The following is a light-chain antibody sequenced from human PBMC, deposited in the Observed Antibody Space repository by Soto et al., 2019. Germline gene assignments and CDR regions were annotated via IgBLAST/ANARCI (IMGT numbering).Light chain of an antibody. CDR2: ATS. J-gene: IGKJ2*03. Sequence: EIVLTQSPGSLSLSPGEGATLSCRVSQSVSTTYLAWYQLKPGQAPRLVIYATSSRAAGIPDRFRGSGSGTEFTLTISSLEPEDVGVYFCQQYVNSPPYSFGQGTKLEIK. CDR3: QQYVNSPPYS. CDR1: QSVSTTY. V-gene: IGKV3-20*01.